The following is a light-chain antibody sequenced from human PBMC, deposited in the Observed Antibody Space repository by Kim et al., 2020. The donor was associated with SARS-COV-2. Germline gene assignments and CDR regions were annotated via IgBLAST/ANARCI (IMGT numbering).Light chain of an antibody. Sequence: EIVLTQSPGTLSLSPGERATLSCRASQTVTSNYLAWYQHKAGQAPRLLIYSVSSRATGIPDRFSGSGSRTDFTLTISRLEPEDFAVYYCQQYGDSPPYTFGQGPSWRS. CDR1: QTVTSNY. V-gene: IGKV3-20*01. J-gene: IGKJ2*01. CDR3: QQYGDSPPYT. CDR2: SVS.